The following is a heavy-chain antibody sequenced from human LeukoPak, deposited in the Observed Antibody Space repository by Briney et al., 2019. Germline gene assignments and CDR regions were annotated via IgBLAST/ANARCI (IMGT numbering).Heavy chain of an antibody. D-gene: IGHD3-22*01. Sequence: SGGSLRLSCAASGFTFSTYAMTWVRQAPGKGLEWVSYISSSSNTIYYADSVKGRFTISRDNAKNSLYLQMNSLRAEDTAMYYCAGTNYYDSSGYYSSFDYWGQGTLVTVSS. J-gene: IGHJ4*02. CDR3: AGTNYYDSSGYYSSFDY. CDR2: ISSSSNTI. V-gene: IGHV3-48*01. CDR1: GFTFSTYA.